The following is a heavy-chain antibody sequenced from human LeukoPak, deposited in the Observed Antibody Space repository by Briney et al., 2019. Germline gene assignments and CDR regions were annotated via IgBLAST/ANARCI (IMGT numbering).Heavy chain of an antibody. CDR1: GFTFSSYE. CDR2: ISSRGSTI. J-gene: IGHJ4*02. D-gene: IGHD3-16*02. CDR3: ARESFTFGGVIAPDFDY. Sequence: GGSLGLSCAASGFTFSSYEMNWVRQAPGKGLEWASYISSRGSTIYYADSVKGRFTISRDNAKNSLYLQMNSLRAEDTAVYYCARESFTFGGVIAPDFDYWGQGTLVTVSS. V-gene: IGHV3-48*03.